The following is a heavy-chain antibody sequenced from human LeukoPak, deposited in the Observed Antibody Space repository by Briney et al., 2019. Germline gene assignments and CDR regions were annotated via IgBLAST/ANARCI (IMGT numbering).Heavy chain of an antibody. J-gene: IGHJ6*03. Sequence: ASVKVSCKASGGTFSSYAISWVRQAPGQGLEWMGWISAYNGNTNYAQKLQGRVTMTTDTSTSTAYMELRSLRSDDTAVYYCARDYYDSSGYYYYYYYMDVWGKGTTVTVSS. CDR3: ARDYYDSSGYYYYYYYMDV. V-gene: IGHV1-18*01. CDR1: GGTFSSYA. CDR2: ISAYNGNT. D-gene: IGHD3-22*01.